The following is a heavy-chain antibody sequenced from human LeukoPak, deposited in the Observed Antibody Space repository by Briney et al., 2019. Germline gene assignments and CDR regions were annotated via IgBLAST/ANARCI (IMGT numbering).Heavy chain of an antibody. D-gene: IGHD6-19*01. CDR3: GLSSXWHXVGY. CDR2: IYATTST. V-gene: IGHV3-53*01. CDR1: GFGVSGNY. Sequence: PGGSLRLSCAARGFGVSGNYMTWVRQAPGKGLEWVSVIYATTSTYYADSVKGRFTISRDNSKKTLYLQMNSLRAEDTAVYYCGLSSXWHXVGYWGQGTLVXVSS. J-gene: IGHJ4*02.